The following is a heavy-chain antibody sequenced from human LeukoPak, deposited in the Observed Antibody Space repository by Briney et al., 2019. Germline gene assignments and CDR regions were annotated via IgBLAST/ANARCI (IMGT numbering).Heavy chain of an antibody. CDR1: GGTSSSYA. CDR3: ARAGPQYSSGWYPFDY. J-gene: IGHJ4*02. Sequence: ASVKVSCKASGGTSSSYAISWVRQAPGQGLEWMGRIIPILGIANYAQKFQGRVTITADKSTSTAYMELSSLRSEDTAVYYCARAGPQYSSGWYPFDYWGQGTLVTVSS. D-gene: IGHD6-19*01. CDR2: IIPILGIA. V-gene: IGHV1-69*04.